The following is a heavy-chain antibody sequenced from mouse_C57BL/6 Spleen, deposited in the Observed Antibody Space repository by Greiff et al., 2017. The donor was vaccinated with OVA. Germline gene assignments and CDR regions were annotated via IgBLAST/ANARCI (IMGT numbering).Heavy chain of an antibody. CDR1: GYTFTSYG. CDR3: ARDDYPTWDYFDD. Sequence: EVQVVESGAELVRPGSSVKMSCKTSGYTFTSYGINWVKQRPGQGLEWIGYIYIGNGYTEYNEKFKGKATLTSDTSSSTAYMQLSSLTSEDSAIYFCARDDYPTWDYFDDWGQGTTLTVSS. CDR2: IYIGNGYT. D-gene: IGHD2-4*01. V-gene: IGHV1-58*01. J-gene: IGHJ2*01.